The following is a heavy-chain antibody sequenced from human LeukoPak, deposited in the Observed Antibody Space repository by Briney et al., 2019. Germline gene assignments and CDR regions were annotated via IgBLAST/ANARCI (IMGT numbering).Heavy chain of an antibody. D-gene: IGHD3-16*01. CDR2: IYTSGTT. Sequence: SQTLSLTSTVSVGSLNSATKWSWVRQSAGKGLEWIGRIYTSGTTNYNPSLRSRVSMSVDTSKNQFALKLSSVTAADTAVYYCARGFVGVTAFDYWGQGLLVTVSS. CDR3: ARGFVGVTAFDY. V-gene: IGHV4-61*02. CDR1: VGSLNSATK. J-gene: IGHJ4*02.